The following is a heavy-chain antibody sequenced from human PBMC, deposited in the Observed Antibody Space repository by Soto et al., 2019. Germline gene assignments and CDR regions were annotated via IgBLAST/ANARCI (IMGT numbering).Heavy chain of an antibody. CDR2: MNPNSGNT. CDR1: GYTFTSYD. Sequence: ASVKVSCKASGYTFTSYDINWVRQATGQGLEWMGWMNPNSGNTGYAQKFQGRVTMTRNTSISTAYMELSRLRSEDTAVYYCARRGVPAAVGYGMDVWGQGTTVTVSS. CDR3: ARRGVPAAVGYGMDV. J-gene: IGHJ6*02. V-gene: IGHV1-8*01. D-gene: IGHD2-2*01.